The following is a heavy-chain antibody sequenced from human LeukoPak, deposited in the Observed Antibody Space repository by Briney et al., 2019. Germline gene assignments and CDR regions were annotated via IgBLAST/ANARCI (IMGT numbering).Heavy chain of an antibody. D-gene: IGHD1-20*01. CDR1: GYSFTSYW. CDR3: ARHHYNWNDVGSTFDY. CDR2: IYPGDSDT. Sequence: GESLKISCKGSGYSFTSYWIGWVRQMPGKGPEWMGIIYPGDSDTRYSPSFQGQVTISADKSISTAYLQWSSLKASVTAMYYCARHHYNWNDVGSTFDYWGQGTLVTVSS. J-gene: IGHJ4*02. V-gene: IGHV5-51*01.